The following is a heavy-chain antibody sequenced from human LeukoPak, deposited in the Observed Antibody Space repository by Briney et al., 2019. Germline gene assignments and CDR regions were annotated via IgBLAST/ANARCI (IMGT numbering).Heavy chain of an antibody. J-gene: IGHJ3*02. CDR3: ARGDLHYHDSTRRGFDI. CDR2: ISYDGSNK. Sequence: PGGSLRLSCAASGFTFSSYAVHWVRQAPGKGLEWVALISYDGSNKYYVDSVKGQFTISRDNSKNTLYLQMNSLRAEDTAVYYCARGDLHYHDSTRRGFDIWGQGTMVTVSS. V-gene: IGHV3-30*04. D-gene: IGHD3-16*01. CDR1: GFTFSSYA.